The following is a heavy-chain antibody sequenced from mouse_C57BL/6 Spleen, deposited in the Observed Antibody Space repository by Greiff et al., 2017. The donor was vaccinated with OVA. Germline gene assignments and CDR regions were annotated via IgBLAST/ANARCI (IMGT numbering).Heavy chain of an antibody. V-gene: IGHV1-52*01. D-gene: IGHD1-1*01. CDR1: GYTFTSYW. CDR3: AKEGGQYYGSTTHFDD. J-gene: IGHJ2*01. CDR2: IDPSDSET. Sequence: QVQLQQPGAELVRPGSSVKLSCKASGYTFTSYWMHWVKQRPIQGLEWIGNIDPSDSETNYNQKFKDKATLTVDKSSSTAYMQLSSLTSEDSAIYYSAKEGGQYYGSTTHFDDWGQGTTLTVSS.